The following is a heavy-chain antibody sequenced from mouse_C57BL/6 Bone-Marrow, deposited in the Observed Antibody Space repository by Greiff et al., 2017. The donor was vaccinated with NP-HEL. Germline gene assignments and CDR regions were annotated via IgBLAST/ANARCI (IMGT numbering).Heavy chain of an antibody. CDR2: INPSSGYT. D-gene: IGHD3-2*02. CDR3: ARDSSGPYYYAMDY. V-gene: IGHV1-4*01. Sequence: VQLQQSGAELARPGASVKMSCKASGYTFTSYTMHWVKQRPGQGLEWIGYINPSSGYTKYNQKFKDKATLTADKSSSTAYMRLSSLTSEDSAVYYCARDSSGPYYYAMDYWGQGTSVTVSS. CDR1: GYTFTSYT. J-gene: IGHJ4*01.